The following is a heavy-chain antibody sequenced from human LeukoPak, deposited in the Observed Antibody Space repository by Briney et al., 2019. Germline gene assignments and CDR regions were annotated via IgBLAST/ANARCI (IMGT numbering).Heavy chain of an antibody. D-gene: IGHD4-17*01. V-gene: IGHV1-8*02. J-gene: IGHJ1*01. CDR2: MNPDSCNT. CDR1: GYTFTGYY. CDR3: TRGPYAYSQY. Sequence: GASVKVPCKASGYTFTGYYMHWVRQAPGQGFEWMGWMNPDSCNTGYGQEFQGRLTMTRHASISTAYMELSSLRSEDTAFYYCTRGPYAYSQYWGQGTLVTVSS.